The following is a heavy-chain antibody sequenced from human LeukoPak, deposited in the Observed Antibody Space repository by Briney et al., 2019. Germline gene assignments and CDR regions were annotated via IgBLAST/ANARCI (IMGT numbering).Heavy chain of an antibody. D-gene: IGHD5-24*01. V-gene: IGHV3-20*04. Sequence: LPGGSLRLSCAASGFIFDDYGMSWVRHAPGKGLEWVSGINWNGGSTGYADSVKGRFTISRDNAKNSLYLQMNSLRPEDTAVYYCVRSNYWPTDAFDIWGQGTMVTVSS. CDR3: VRSNYWPTDAFDI. CDR2: INWNGGST. CDR1: GFIFDDYG. J-gene: IGHJ3*02.